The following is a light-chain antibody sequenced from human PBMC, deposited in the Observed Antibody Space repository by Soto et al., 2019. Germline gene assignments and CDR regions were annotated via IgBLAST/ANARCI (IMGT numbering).Light chain of an antibody. CDR1: QGIDNY. CDR2: GAS. Sequence: DIQLTQSPSFLSASVGDRVSITCRASQGIDNYLAWYQQKPGKAPKVLIYGASTLQSGVPSRFSGSASATESTLTISSLQPEDFATYYCQQLYSYPLTFGQGTKLEIK. CDR3: QQLYSYPLT. V-gene: IGKV1-9*01. J-gene: IGKJ2*01.